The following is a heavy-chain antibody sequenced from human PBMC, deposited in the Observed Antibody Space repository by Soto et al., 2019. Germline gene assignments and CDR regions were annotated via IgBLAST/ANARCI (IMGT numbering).Heavy chain of an antibody. Sequence: SVKVSCKASGGTFSSYAISWVRQAPGQGLEWMGGIIPIFGTANYAQKFQGRLTITADEYTSTPYMELSSLRAEDTAVYYCGRVGRCGGDCFDYWGQGTLVTVSS. D-gene: IGHD2-21*01. J-gene: IGHJ4*02. V-gene: IGHV1-69*13. CDR2: IIPIFGTA. CDR3: GRVGRCGGDCFDY. CDR1: GGTFSSYA.